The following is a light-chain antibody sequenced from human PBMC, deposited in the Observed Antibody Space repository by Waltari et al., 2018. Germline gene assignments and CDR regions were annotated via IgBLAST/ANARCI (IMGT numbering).Light chain of an antibody. CDR3: SSYTTSGTNV. Sequence: QSALTQPASVSGSPGQSITISCPGTSSAVGGYNFVSWYQQHPGKAPKFMIFDVSRRPSGVSNRFSGSKSGNTASLTISGLQAEDEADYYCSSYTTSGTNVFGTGTKVTVL. CDR2: DVS. CDR1: SSAVGGYNF. J-gene: IGLJ1*01. V-gene: IGLV2-14*01.